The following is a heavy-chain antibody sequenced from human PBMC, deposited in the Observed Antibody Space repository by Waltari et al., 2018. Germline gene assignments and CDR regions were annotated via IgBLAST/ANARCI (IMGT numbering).Heavy chain of an antibody. Sequence: EVQLVESGGGLVQPGGSLRLSCAASGFTFRSYSMNWVRQAPGKGLEWVSYISSSSSTIYYADSVKGRFTISRDNAKNSLYLQMNSLRAEDTAVYYCASTKNGMDVWGQGTTVTVSS. CDR2: ISSSSSTI. CDR1: GFTFRSYS. J-gene: IGHJ6*02. CDR3: ASTKNGMDV. D-gene: IGHD2-8*01. V-gene: IGHV3-48*01.